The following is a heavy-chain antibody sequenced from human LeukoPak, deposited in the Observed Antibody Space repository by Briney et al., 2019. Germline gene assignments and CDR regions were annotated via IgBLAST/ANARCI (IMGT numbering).Heavy chain of an antibody. Sequence: SVKVSCKASGFTFTSSAMQWVRQARGQRLEWIGWIVVGSGNTNYAQKFQERVTITRDMSTSTAYMELSSLRSEDTAVYYCAAGSSTSYLGVLDYWGQGTLVTVSS. CDR2: IVVGSGNT. CDR1: GFTFTSSA. CDR3: AAGSSTSYLGVLDY. J-gene: IGHJ4*02. V-gene: IGHV1-58*02. D-gene: IGHD2-2*01.